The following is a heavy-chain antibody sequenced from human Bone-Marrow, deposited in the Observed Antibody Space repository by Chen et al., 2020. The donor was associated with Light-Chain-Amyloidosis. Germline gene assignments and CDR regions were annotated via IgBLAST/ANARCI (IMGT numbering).Heavy chain of an antibody. CDR2: IYPDDSDA. J-gene: IGHJ4*02. Sequence: EVQLEQSGPEVKKPVESLKISCKGSGYTFPNYWIGWVRQMPGKGLEWMGVIYPDDSDARYSPSFEGQVTISADKSITTAYLQWRSLKASDTAMYYCARRGDGYNFDYWGQGTLVTVSS. V-gene: IGHV5-51*01. CDR3: ARRGDGYNFDY. CDR1: GYTFPNYW. D-gene: IGHD5-12*01.